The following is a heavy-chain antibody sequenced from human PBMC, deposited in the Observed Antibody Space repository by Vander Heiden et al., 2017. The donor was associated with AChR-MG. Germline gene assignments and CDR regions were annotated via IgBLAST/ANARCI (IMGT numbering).Heavy chain of an antibody. D-gene: IGHD3-3*01. Sequence: EVQLVESGGGLVKPGGSLRLSCAASGFTFSSYSMNWVRQAPGKGLEWVSSIRSSSSYIYYADSVKGRFTISRDNAKNSLYLQMNSLRAEDTAVYYCARDPNPSYYDFWSGYLGSFGYYGMDVWGQGTTVTVSS. CDR2: IRSSSSYI. CDR1: GFTFSSYS. CDR3: ARDPNPSYYDFWSGYLGSFGYYGMDV. V-gene: IGHV3-21*01. J-gene: IGHJ6*02.